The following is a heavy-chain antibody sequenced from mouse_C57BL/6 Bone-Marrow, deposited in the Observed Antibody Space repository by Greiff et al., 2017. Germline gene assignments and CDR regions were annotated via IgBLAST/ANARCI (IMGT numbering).Heavy chain of an antibody. V-gene: IGHV14-4*01. J-gene: IGHJ2*01. D-gene: IGHD2-12*01. CDR1: GFNIKDDY. CDR2: IDPENGDT. CDR3: TTVLYPYYFDY. Sequence: VHVKQSGAELVRPGASVKLSCTASGFNIKDDYMHWVKQRPEQGLEWIGWIDPENGDTEYASKFQGKATITADTSSNTAYLQLSSLTSEDTAVYYCTTVLYPYYFDYWGQGTTLTVSS.